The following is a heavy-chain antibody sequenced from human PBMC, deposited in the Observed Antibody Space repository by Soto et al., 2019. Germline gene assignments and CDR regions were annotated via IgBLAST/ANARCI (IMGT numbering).Heavy chain of an antibody. V-gene: IGHV1-69*01. CDR3: ARGETYVGV. J-gene: IGHJ6*02. D-gene: IGHD3-10*02. CDR2: IIPIFGSR. CDR1: RDTFSKSA. Sequence: QVQLVQSGAEVKKPGSSVKVSCKASRDTFSKSAFNWVRQAPGQGLEWMGWIIPIFGSRNYAEKFQGRVTITADESTSTAYMELRSLRFEDTAVYYCARGETYVGVWGQGTTVTVSS.